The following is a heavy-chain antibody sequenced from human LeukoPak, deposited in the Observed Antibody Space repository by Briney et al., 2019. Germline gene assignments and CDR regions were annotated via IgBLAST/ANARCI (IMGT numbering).Heavy chain of an antibody. V-gene: IGHV1-8*01. D-gene: IGHD3-22*01. CDR1: GCTFTSYD. J-gene: IGHJ4*02. CDR3: ARRVIDYYDSSGSFDY. CDR2: MNPNSGNT. Sequence: ASVKVSCKASGCTFTSYDINWVRQATGQGLEWMGWMNPNSGNTGYAQKFQGRVTMTRNTSISTAYMELSSLRSEDTAVYYCARRVIDYYDSSGSFDYWGQGTLVTVSS.